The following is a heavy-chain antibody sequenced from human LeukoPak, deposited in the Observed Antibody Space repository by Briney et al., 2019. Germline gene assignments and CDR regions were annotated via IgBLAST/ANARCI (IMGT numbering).Heavy chain of an antibody. V-gene: IGHV3-21*01. CDR1: GFTFSSYS. J-gene: IGHJ4*02. D-gene: IGHD6-19*01. Sequence: GGSLRLSCAASGFTFSSYSMNWVRRAPGKGLEWVSSISSSSSYIYYADSVKGRFTISRDNAKNSLYLQMNSLRAEDTAVYYCAREGVTGTSLEYWGQGTLVIVSS. CDR2: ISSSSSYI. CDR3: AREGVTGTSLEY.